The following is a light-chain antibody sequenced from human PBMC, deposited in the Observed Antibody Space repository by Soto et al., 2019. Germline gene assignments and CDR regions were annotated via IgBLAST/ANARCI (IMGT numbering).Light chain of an antibody. CDR3: QSYDSSLSGGV. CDR2: GNS. J-gene: IGLJ3*02. Sequence: QSVLTQPPSVSGAPGQRVTISCTASSSNIGAGYDVHWYQQLPGTVPKLLIYGNSNRPSGVPDRFSGSKSGTSASLAITGLQAEDEADYYCQSYDSSLSGGVFGGGTQLTVL. V-gene: IGLV1-40*01. CDR1: SSNIGAGYD.